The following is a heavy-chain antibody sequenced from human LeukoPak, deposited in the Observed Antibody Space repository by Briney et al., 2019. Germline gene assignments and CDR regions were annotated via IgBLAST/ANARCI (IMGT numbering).Heavy chain of an antibody. CDR1: GFTFSSNW. J-gene: IGHJ3*02. CDR3: ASKAGYSSSWYDAFDI. D-gene: IGHD6-13*01. V-gene: IGHV3-74*01. CDR2: ISTDARTI. Sequence: GGSLRLSCAASGFTFSSNWMHWVRQAPGKGLVWVSHISTDARTITYADFVKGRFTISRDNAKNSLYLQMNSLRADDTAVYYCASKAGYSSSWYDAFDIWGQGTMVTVSS.